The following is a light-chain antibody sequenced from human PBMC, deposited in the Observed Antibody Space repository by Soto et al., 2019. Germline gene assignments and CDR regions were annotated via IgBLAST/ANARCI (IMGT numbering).Light chain of an antibody. V-gene: IGKV3-11*01. CDR2: DAY. CDR3: QQLNFWPHR. Sequence: NVLTQSPSILSLSPGDRATLSCRDSQSIGIYLAWYQQKPGQAPRLLIYDAYKRATGIPAMFSGSVSETQFTLTIDSLEPEDAAVDYCQQLNFWPHRFVPGTSVEIK. J-gene: IGKJ3*01. CDR1: QSIGIY.